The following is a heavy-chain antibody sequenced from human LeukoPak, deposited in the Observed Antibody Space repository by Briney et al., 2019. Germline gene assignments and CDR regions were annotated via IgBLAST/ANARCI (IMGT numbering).Heavy chain of an antibody. Sequence: ASVKVSCKASGYTFTSYGMSWVRQAPGQGLEWMGWISAYNGNTNYAQKLQGRVTMTRDTSTSTAYMELRSLRSDDTAVYYCARGKTRGSSSWYGDYWGQGTLVTVSS. CDR1: GYTFTSYG. D-gene: IGHD6-13*01. CDR3: ARGKTRGSSSWYGDY. V-gene: IGHV1-18*01. CDR2: ISAYNGNT. J-gene: IGHJ4*02.